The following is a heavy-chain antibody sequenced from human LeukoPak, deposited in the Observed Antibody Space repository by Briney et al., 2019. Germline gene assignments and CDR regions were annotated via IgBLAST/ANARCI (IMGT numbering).Heavy chain of an antibody. CDR1: GGSFSGYY. Sequence: PSETLSLTCAVYGGSFSGYYWSWIRQPPGKGLEWIGEINHSGSTNYNPSLKSRVTISVDTSKNQFSLKLSSVTAADTAVYYCARAPYCSGGSCYRPGSWFDPWGQGTLVTVSS. V-gene: IGHV4-34*01. D-gene: IGHD2-15*01. CDR2: INHSGST. J-gene: IGHJ5*02. CDR3: ARAPYCSGGSCYRPGSWFDP.